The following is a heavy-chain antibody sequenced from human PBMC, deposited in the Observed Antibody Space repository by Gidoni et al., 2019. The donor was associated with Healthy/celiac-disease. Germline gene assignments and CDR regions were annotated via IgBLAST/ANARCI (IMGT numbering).Heavy chain of an antibody. CDR1: GFTFSNAW. CDR3: TTGGGLAPGDYYYYMDV. CDR2: IKSKTDGGTT. J-gene: IGHJ6*03. D-gene: IGHD2-2*01. Sequence: ELQLVESGGGLVKPGGSLRLSCAASGFTFSNAWMSWVRQAPGKGLEWVGRIKSKTDGGTTDYAAPVKGRFTISRDDSKNTLYLQMNSLKTEDTAVYYCTTGGGLAPGDYYYYMDVWGKGTTVTVSS. V-gene: IGHV3-15*01.